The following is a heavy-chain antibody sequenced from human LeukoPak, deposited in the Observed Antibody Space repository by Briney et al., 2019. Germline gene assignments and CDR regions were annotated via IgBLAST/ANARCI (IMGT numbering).Heavy chain of an antibody. CDR2: TYYSGTT. CDR1: GGSISSSSYY. D-gene: IGHD3-16*01. CDR3: ARIAYTPGCVDY. J-gene: IGHJ4*02. Sequence: PSETLSLTCTVSGGSISSSSYYWGWIRQPPGKGLEWIGHTYYSGTTYYTPSLESRVTISLDTSKNQFSLNLSSVTAADTAVYYCARIAYTPGCVDYWGQGTPVTVSS. V-gene: IGHV4-39*07.